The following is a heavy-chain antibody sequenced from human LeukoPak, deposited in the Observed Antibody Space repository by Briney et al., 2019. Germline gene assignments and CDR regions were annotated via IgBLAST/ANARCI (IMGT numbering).Heavy chain of an antibody. CDR2: INPNSGGT. CDR1: GYTFTDNY. Sequence: GASVKVSCKASGYTFTDNYMHWVRQAPGQGLEWVGSINPNSGGTNSAQKFQGRVTMTSDASTSTAYMELSRLRSDDTAMYYCATTYYYDNSGSAVFDYWGQGTLVTVSS. D-gene: IGHD3-22*01. J-gene: IGHJ4*02. V-gene: IGHV1-2*02. CDR3: ATTYYYDNSGSAVFDY.